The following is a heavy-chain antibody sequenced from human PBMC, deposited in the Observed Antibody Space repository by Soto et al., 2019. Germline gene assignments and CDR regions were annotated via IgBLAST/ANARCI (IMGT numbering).Heavy chain of an antibody. CDR2: IDCSESYN. J-gene: IGHJ4*02. CDR1: GYSFANYW. D-gene: IGHD2-21*02. Sequence: PGESRKIACAVSGYSFANYWIGWVRRRPGQGLQCLGTIDCSESYNRYSPSFQGNVTIYADRSLKTAHLHFSSLQAPHTAIYFCPRHNPGRDSTYLDYWGQGPLVTVPS. V-gene: IGHV5-10-1*01. CDR3: PRHNPGRDSTYLDY.